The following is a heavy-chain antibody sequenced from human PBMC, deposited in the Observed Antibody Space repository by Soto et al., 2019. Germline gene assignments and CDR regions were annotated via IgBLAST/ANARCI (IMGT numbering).Heavy chain of an antibody. CDR3: ARSTYYDFWSGYRKSYYYYMDV. Sequence: PSETLSLTCAFYGGSISSYYWSLIRQPPGKGLEWIGYIYYSGSTNYNPSLKSRVTISVDTSMNQFSLKLSSVTAADTAVYYCARSTYYDFWSGYRKSYYYYMDVWGKGTTVTVSS. D-gene: IGHD3-3*01. J-gene: IGHJ6*03. V-gene: IGHV4-59*01. CDR2: IYYSGST. CDR1: GGSISSYY.